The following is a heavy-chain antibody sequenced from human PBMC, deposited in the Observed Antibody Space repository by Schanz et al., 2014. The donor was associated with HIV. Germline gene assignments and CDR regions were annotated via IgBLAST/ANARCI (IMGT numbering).Heavy chain of an antibody. J-gene: IGHJ2*01. V-gene: IGHV1-8*01. CDR3: ARSETIAARPVWYFDL. Sequence: QVQLVQSGAEVMEPGASVKISCRASRDTFTNSEINWVRQATGQGLDWMGRMNPNSGDTAYAQRFQGRVTMTRDISISTVYMQLSSLRSEDTAVYYCARSETIAARPVWYFDLWGRGTLVTVSS. CDR2: MNPNSGDT. D-gene: IGHD6-6*01. CDR1: RDTFTNSE.